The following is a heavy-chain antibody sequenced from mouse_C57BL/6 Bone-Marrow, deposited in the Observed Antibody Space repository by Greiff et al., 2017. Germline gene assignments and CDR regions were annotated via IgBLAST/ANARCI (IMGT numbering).Heavy chain of an antibody. V-gene: IGHV5-4*03. CDR2: ISDGGSYT. CDR1: GFTFSSYA. CDR3: ARGNWGYYFDY. Sequence: EVKVVESGGGLVKPGGSLKLSCAASGFTFSSYAMSWVRQTPEKRLEWVATISDGGSYTYYPDNVKGRFTISRDNAKNNLYLQMSHLKSEDTAMYYCARGNWGYYFDYWGQGTTLTVSS. D-gene: IGHD4-1*01. J-gene: IGHJ2*01.